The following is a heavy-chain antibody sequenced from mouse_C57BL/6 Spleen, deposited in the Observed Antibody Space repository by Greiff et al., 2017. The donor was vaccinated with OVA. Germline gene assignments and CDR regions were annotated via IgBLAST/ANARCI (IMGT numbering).Heavy chain of an antibody. V-gene: IGHV7-3*01. J-gene: IGHJ2*01. D-gene: IGHD4-1*02. Sequence: EVMLVESGGGLVQPGGSLSLSCAASGFTFTDYYMSWVRQPPGKALEWLGFIRNKANGYTTEYSASVKGRFTISRDNSQSILYLQMNALRAEDSATYYCARYLQLALDYWGQGTTLTVSS. CDR3: ARYLQLALDY. CDR2: IRNKANGYTT. CDR1: GFTFTDYY.